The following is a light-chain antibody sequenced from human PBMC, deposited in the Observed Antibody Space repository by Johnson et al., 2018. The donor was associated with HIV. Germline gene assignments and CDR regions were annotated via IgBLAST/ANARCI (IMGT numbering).Light chain of an antibody. V-gene: IGLV1-51*01. CDR1: SSNIGRNY. Sequence: QSVLTQPPSVSAAPGQMVTISCSGSSSNIGRNYVSWYQQLPGTAPKLLIYDSYKRPSGIPDRFSGSKSGTSATLGITGLQTGDEADYYCGTWDSSLSAYVFGTGTKVTVL. CDR3: GTWDSSLSAYV. J-gene: IGLJ1*01. CDR2: DSY.